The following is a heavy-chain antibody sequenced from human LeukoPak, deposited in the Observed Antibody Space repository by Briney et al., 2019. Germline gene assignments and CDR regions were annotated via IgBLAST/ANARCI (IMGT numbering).Heavy chain of an antibody. J-gene: IGHJ6*02. CDR3: ARFSRATKQDIVVVPAANYYYGMDV. Sequence: KSSETLSLTCTVSGGSISSYYWSWIRQPPGKGLEWIGEINHSGSTNYNPSLKSRVTISVDTSKNQFSLKLSSVTAADTAVYYCARFSRATKQDIVVVPAANYYYGMDVWGQGTTVTVSS. CDR1: GGSISSYY. V-gene: IGHV4-34*01. D-gene: IGHD2-2*01. CDR2: INHSGST.